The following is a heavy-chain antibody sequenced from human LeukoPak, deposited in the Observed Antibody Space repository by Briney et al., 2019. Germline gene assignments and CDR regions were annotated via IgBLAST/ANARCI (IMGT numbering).Heavy chain of an antibody. Sequence: SVKVSCKASGYTFTGFYMHWVQQAPGQGLEWMGRIIPILGIANYAQKFQGRVTITADKSTSTAYMELSSLRSEDTAVYYCARDDSSSWPYWYFDLWGRGTLVTVSS. CDR3: ARDDSSSWPYWYFDL. CDR1: GYTFTGFY. CDR2: IIPILGIA. V-gene: IGHV1-69*04. J-gene: IGHJ2*01. D-gene: IGHD6-13*01.